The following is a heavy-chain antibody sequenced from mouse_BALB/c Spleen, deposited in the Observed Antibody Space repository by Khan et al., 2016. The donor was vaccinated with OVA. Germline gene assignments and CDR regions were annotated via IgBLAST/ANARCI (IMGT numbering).Heavy chain of an antibody. D-gene: IGHD2-14*01. V-gene: IGHV9-3-1*01. CDR1: GFTFTNYG. Sequence: QIQLVQSEPELKKPGETVQISCKASGFTFTNYGMNWVRQAPGKGLKWMGWINTYTGEPTFTDDFKGRFAFSLETSASTAYLQINSLKNEDTATYVCARVGYNGTMDFWGQGTSVTVSS. J-gene: IGHJ4*01. CDR2: INTYTGEP. CDR3: ARVGYNGTMDF.